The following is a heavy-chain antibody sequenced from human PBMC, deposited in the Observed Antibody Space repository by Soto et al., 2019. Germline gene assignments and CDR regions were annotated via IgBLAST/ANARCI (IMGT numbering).Heavy chain of an antibody. CDR3: TRSHTPWGHPGFGP. CDR2: IHYSGST. Sequence: SETLSLTCTASDGSITTYYWNWIRQSPGKGLEWIAYIHYSGSTNYNPSLKSRVTISIDTSKNQFSLNLSSVTAADTAVYYCTRSHTPWGHPGFGPWGQGTLVTVSS. V-gene: IGHV4-59*08. J-gene: IGHJ5*02. D-gene: IGHD3-16*01. CDR1: DGSITTYY.